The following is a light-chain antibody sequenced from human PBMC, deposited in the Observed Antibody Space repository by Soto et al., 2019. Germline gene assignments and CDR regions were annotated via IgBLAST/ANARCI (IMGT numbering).Light chain of an antibody. CDR1: NSDVGAYDY. J-gene: IGLJ2*01. CDR3: SSFTSDNTVI. CDR2: EVT. V-gene: IGLV2-14*01. Sequence: QSALTQPASVSGSPGQSITISCTGANSDVGAYDYVSWYQQHPGKVPKVMIFEVTNRPSGVSNRFSGSKSGNTASLTISGLQAEDEADYYCSSFTSDNTVIFGGGTKLTVL.